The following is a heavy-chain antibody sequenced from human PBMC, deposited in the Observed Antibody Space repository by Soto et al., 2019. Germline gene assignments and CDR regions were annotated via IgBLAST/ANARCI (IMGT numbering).Heavy chain of an antibody. D-gene: IGHD6-19*01. J-gene: IGHJ4*01. V-gene: IGHV4-38-2*01. CDR3: AKAHVMVVDGSTFDY. CDR1: GYSVSGPSY. Sequence: ETLSLTCPVSGYSVSGPSYWWWIRQSPGKGPEWIASMYHGGTTFYNPSLRSRVTMSVDTSNNQFSLRLTSVTAADTAVYYCAKAHVMVVDGSTFDYWGHGIMVT. CDR2: MYHGGTT.